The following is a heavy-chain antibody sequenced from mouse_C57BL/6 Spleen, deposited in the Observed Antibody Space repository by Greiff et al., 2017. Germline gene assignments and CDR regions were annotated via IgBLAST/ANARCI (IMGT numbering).Heavy chain of an antibody. CDR1: GFNIKDDY. CDR2: IDPENGDT. J-gene: IGHJ3*01. V-gene: IGHV14-4*01. D-gene: IGHD2-4*01. Sequence: VQLQQSGAELVRPGASVKLSCTASGFNIKDDYMHWVKQRPEQGLEWIGWIDPENGDTEYASKFQGKATITADTSSNTAYLQLSSLTSEDTAVYYCTTNYYDYDPFAYWGQGTLVTVSA. CDR3: TTNYYDYDPFAY.